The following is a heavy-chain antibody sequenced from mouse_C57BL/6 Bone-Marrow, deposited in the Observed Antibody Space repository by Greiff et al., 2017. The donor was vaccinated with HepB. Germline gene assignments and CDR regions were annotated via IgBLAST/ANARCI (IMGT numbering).Heavy chain of an antibody. Sequence: EVKLMESGGGLVQPGESLKLSCESNEYEFPSHDMSWVRKTPEKRLELVAAINSDGGSTYYPDTMERRFIISRDNTKKTLYLQMSSLRSEDTALYYWARLDDYDDAMDYWGQGTSVTVSS. CDR2: INSDGGST. CDR3: ARLDDYDDAMDY. J-gene: IGHJ4*01. CDR1: EYEFPSHD. D-gene: IGHD2-4*01. V-gene: IGHV5-2*01.